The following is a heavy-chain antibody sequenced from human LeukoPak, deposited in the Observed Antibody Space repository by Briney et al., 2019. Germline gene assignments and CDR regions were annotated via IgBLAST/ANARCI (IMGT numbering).Heavy chain of an antibody. J-gene: IGHJ4*02. CDR3: TTEWYDSAWD. D-gene: IGHD3-22*01. CDR2: IKIKIDGATA. CDR1: GFTFSNTW. Sequence: GGSLRLSCAASGFTFSNTWMSWVRQAPGKGLEWVGRIKIKIDGATADYAAPVKGRFTISRDDSKDTLYLQMNSLKTEDTAVYYCTTEWYDSAWDWGQGTLVTVSS. V-gene: IGHV3-15*01.